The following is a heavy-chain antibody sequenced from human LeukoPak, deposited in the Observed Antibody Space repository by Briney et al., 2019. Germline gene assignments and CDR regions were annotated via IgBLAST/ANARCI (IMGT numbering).Heavy chain of an antibody. CDR3: ARDYSGYDAIDY. J-gene: IGHJ4*02. Sequence: GGSLRLSCAASGFTFSSYSMNWVRQAPGKGLEWVSSISSSSSYIYYADSVKGRFTISRDNAKNSLYLQMNSLRAEDTAVYYCARDYSGYDAIDYWGQGTLVTVSS. D-gene: IGHD5-12*01. CDR1: GFTFSSYS. CDR2: ISSSSSYI. V-gene: IGHV3-21*01.